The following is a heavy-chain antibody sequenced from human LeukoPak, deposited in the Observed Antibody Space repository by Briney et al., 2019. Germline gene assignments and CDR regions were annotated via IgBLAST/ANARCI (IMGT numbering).Heavy chain of an antibody. CDR2: MNPNTGTT. CDR3: ARGRLSLITARANFFDY. CDR1: GYTFSNYD. V-gene: IGHV1-8*03. D-gene: IGHD3-16*01. Sequence: GASVKVSCKTSGYTFSNYDVNWVRQATGQGLGWMGWMNPNTGTTGYAEKFQGRVTFSRDTSKTTAYMEVSSLRSDDTAVYYCARGRLSLITARANFFDYWGQGTRVTVSS. J-gene: IGHJ4*02.